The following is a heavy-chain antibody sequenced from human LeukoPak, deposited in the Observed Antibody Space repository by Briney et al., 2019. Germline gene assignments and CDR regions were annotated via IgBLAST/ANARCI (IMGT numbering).Heavy chain of an antibody. Sequence: GASVKVSCKASGYTFTSYAMHWVRQAPGQGLEWMGIINPSGGSTSYAQKFQGRVTMTRDTSTSTVYMELSSLRSEDTAVYYCARASRGYGWFDPWGQGTLVTVSS. CDR2: INPSGGST. CDR1: GYTFTSYA. J-gene: IGHJ5*02. V-gene: IGHV1-46*01. CDR3: ARASRGYGWFDP. D-gene: IGHD2-15*01.